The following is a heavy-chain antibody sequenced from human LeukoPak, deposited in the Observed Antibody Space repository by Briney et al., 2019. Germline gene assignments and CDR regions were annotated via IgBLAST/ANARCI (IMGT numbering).Heavy chain of an antibody. CDR2: IYTGGNT. V-gene: IGHV3-53*01. Sequence: GGSLRLSCAASGFTVDSNYLSWVRQAPGKGLEWVSTIYTGGNTYYAASVKGRFTISRDNSINTLYLQMNSLRAEDTAVYYCAKDRTPDGLYNFDYWGQGTLVTVSS. D-gene: IGHD5-24*01. CDR3: AKDRTPDGLYNFDY. CDR1: GFTVDSNY. J-gene: IGHJ4*02.